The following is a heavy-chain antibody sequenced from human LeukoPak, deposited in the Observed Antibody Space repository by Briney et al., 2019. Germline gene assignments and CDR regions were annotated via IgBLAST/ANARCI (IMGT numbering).Heavy chain of an antibody. Sequence: GGSLRISCAASGFTFSSYWMSWVRQAPGKGLEWVANIKQDGSEKYYVDSVKGRFTISRDNAKNSLYLQMNSLRAEDTAVYYCAREARDSSGYYPDAFDIWGQGTMVTVSS. D-gene: IGHD3-22*01. CDR2: IKQDGSEK. CDR1: GFTFSSYW. V-gene: IGHV3-7*01. CDR3: AREARDSSGYYPDAFDI. J-gene: IGHJ3*02.